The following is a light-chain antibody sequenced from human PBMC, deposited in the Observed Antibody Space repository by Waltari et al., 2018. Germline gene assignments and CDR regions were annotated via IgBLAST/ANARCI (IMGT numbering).Light chain of an antibody. CDR1: QRVSSY. J-gene: IGKJ5*01. CDR3: QQRSNWPPIT. CDR2: DAS. Sequence: EIVLTQSLATLSLSPGERATLSCRASQRVSSYLAWYQQKPGQAPRLLIYDASNRATGIPARFSGSGSGTDFTLTISSLEPEDFAVYYCQQRSNWPPITFGQGTRLEIK. V-gene: IGKV3-11*01.